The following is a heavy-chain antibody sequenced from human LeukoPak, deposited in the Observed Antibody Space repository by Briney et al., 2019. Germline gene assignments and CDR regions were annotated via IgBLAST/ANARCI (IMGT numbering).Heavy chain of an antibody. D-gene: IGHD1-26*01. J-gene: IGHJ4*02. Sequence: GGSLRLSCAASGFTFSKYGMHGVRQAPGKGLEWVAVILYDGSYKYHADSVKGRFTVSRDNSKNTLYLQMNSLRAEDTAVYYCARDPFDYYGPYYIDYWGQGTLVTVSS. V-gene: IGHV3-33*05. CDR1: GFTFSKYG. CDR2: ILYDGSYK. CDR3: ARDPFDYYGPYYIDY.